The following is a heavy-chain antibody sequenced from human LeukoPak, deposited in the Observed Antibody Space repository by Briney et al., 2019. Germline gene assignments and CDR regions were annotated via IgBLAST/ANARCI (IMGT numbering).Heavy chain of an antibody. CDR2: ISGGGGST. Sequence: GGSLRLSCAAPGFTFRTYAMTWVRQAPGKGLEWVSAISGGGGSTYYADSVKGRFTISRDNSKNPLYLQMNTLRAEDTAVYYCAKDRYCGGGTCYWSYFDYWGQGTLVTVSS. J-gene: IGHJ4*02. V-gene: IGHV3-23*01. D-gene: IGHD2-15*01. CDR1: GFTFRTYA. CDR3: AKDRYCGGGTCYWSYFDY.